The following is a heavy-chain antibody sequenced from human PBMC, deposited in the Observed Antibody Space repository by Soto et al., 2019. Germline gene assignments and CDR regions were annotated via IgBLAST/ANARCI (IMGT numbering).Heavy chain of an antibody. D-gene: IGHD6-19*01. CDR3: IKASTVTGVGGYR. CDR2: ISSDGRNT. J-gene: IGHJ5*02. CDR1: GFAFSSYW. V-gene: IGHV3-74*03. Sequence: EVQLVESGGGLVQPGASLRLSCAASGFAFSSYWMQWVRQPPGKGPVWDSRISSDGRNTTYADPVKGRFTISRDNAKNTLHLQMTSLTDDDTAVYYCIKASTVTGVGGYRWGQGTLVTVSS.